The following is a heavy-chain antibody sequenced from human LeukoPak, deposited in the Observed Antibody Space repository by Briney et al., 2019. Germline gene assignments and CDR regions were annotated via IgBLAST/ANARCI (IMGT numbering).Heavy chain of an antibody. V-gene: IGHV4-4*08. Sequence: SETLSLTCAVSGGSICNSYCSWARQPPGKELEFIGYISTGGDINYHPALRSRATMSINPSNNHLSLTLTSVTTADTAVYFCVRGPGRGYDNEPWGQGSLVTVSS. CDR1: GGSICNSY. J-gene: IGHJ5*02. D-gene: IGHD3-9*01. CDR2: ISTGGDI. CDR3: VRGPGRGYDNEP.